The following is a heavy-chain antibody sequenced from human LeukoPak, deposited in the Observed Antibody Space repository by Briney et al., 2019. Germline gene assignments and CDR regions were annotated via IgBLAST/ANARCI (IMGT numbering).Heavy chain of an antibody. D-gene: IGHD6-13*01. CDR1: GGSISSGGYS. CDR2: IYHSGST. Sequence: SQTLSLTCAVSGGSISSGGYSWRWIRQPPGKGLEWIGYIYHSGSTYYNPSLKSRVTISVDRSKNQFSLKLSSVTAADTAVYYCARAPSIAAGYNWFDPWGQGTLVTVSS. J-gene: IGHJ5*02. V-gene: IGHV4-30-2*01. CDR3: ARAPSIAAGYNWFDP.